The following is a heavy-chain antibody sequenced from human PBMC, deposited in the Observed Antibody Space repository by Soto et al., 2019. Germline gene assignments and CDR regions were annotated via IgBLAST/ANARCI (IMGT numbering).Heavy chain of an antibody. CDR3: AREDGRTVVTYFDY. Sequence: QVQLQESGPGLVKPSETLSLTCTVSGGSVSSGSYYWSWIRQPPGKGLEWIGYIYYSGSTNYNPSLKSRVTISVDTSKNQFSLKLSSVTAADTAVYYCAREDGRTVVTYFDYWGQGTLVTVSS. V-gene: IGHV4-61*01. CDR2: IYYSGST. CDR1: GGSVSSGSYY. D-gene: IGHD2-15*01. J-gene: IGHJ4*02.